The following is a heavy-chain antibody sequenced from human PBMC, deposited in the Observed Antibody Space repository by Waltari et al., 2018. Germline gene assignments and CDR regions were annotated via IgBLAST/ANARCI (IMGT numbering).Heavy chain of an antibody. Sequence: QVQLQQWGAGLLKPSETLPLTCAVYGGPFSGYYWIWVRHPPGKGLVWLGEINHSGSTNYNPSLKSRVTISVDTSKNQFSLKLSSVTAADTAVYYCARIAAAVAYYYYGMDVWGQGTTVTVSS. D-gene: IGHD6-13*01. CDR2: INHSGST. CDR3: ARIAAAVAYYYYGMDV. J-gene: IGHJ6*02. CDR1: GGPFSGYY. V-gene: IGHV4-34*01.